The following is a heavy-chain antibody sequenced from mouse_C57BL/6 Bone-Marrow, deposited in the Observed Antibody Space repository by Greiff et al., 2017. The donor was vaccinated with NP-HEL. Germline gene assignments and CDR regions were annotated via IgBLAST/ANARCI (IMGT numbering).Heavy chain of an antibody. CDR2: ISSGGDYI. CDR3: TREGGDFAY. J-gene: IGHJ3*01. CDR1: GFTFSSYA. Sequence: EVKLQESGEGLVKPGGSLKLSCAASGFTFSSYAMSWVRQTPEKRLEWVAYISSGGDYIYYADTVKGRFTISRDNARNTLYLQMSSLKSEDTAMYYCTREGGDFAYWGQGTLVTVSA. D-gene: IGHD3-3*01. V-gene: IGHV5-9-1*02.